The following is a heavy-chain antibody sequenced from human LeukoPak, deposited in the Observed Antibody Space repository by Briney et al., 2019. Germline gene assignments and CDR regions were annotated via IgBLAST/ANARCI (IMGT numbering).Heavy chain of an antibody. D-gene: IGHD6-13*01. Sequence: PSETLSLTCTVSGGSISSGSYYWSWIRQPPGKGLEWIGEINHSGSTNYNPSLKSRVTISVDTSKNQFSLKLSSVTAADTAVYYCARFGGYIAAAGTRYYYYYYMDVWGKGTTVTVSS. V-gene: IGHV4-39*07. CDR1: GGSISSGSYY. J-gene: IGHJ6*03. CDR3: ARFGGYIAAAGTRYYYYYYMDV. CDR2: INHSGST.